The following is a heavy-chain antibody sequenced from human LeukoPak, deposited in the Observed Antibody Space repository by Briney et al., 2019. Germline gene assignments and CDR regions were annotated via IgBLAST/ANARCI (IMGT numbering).Heavy chain of an antibody. D-gene: IGHD5-18*01. Sequence: GESLKISCKGSGYSFTSYWIGWVRQMPGKGLEWMGIIYPGDSDTRYSPSFQGQVTISADKSISTAYLQWSGLKASDAAMYYCARRGQDTAMPPRDWGQGTLVTVSS. J-gene: IGHJ4*02. CDR2: IYPGDSDT. CDR3: ARRGQDTAMPPRD. V-gene: IGHV5-51*01. CDR1: GYSFTSYW.